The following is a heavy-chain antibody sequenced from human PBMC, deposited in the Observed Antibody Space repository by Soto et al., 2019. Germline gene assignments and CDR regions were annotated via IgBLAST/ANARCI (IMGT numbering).Heavy chain of an antibody. CDR2: ISAYNGNT. D-gene: IGHD3-22*01. V-gene: IGHV1-18*04. CDR1: GYTFTSYG. CDR3: ARTLYYYDSSGYLGY. J-gene: IGHJ4*02. Sequence: ASVKVSCKASGYTFTSYGISWVRQAPGQGLEWMGWISAYNGNTNYAQKLQGRVTMTTDTSTSTAYMELRSLRSDDTAVYYCARTLYYYDSSGYLGYWGQGTLVTVSS.